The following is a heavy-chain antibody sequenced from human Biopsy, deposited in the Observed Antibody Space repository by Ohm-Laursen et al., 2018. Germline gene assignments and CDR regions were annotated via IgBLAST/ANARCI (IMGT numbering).Heavy chain of an antibody. J-gene: IGHJ4*02. CDR3: ARGGRYYYDSPDN. D-gene: IGHD3-22*01. Sequence: SETLSLTCNVSGGDINNYYWSWIRQPAGKGLEWIGRIYPGGSTNYNPSLKSRVTMSLDTSKKQLSLRLRSVTAADTAMYYCARGGRYYYDSPDNWGQGTLVTVSS. CDR2: IYPGGST. V-gene: IGHV4-4*07. CDR1: GGDINNYY.